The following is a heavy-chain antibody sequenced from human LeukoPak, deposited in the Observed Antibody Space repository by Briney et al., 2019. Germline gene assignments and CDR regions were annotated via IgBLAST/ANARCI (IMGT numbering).Heavy chain of an antibody. CDR1: GGSFSGYY. J-gene: IGHJ5*02. Sequence: SETLSLTCAVYGGSFSGYYWSWIRQPPGKGLEWIGEINHSGSTNYNPSLKSRVTTSVDTSKNQFSLKLSSVTAADTAVYYCARGTARSSSWYSFNWFDPWGQGTLVTVSP. CDR2: INHSGST. CDR3: ARGTARSSSWYSFNWFDP. V-gene: IGHV4-34*01. D-gene: IGHD6-13*01.